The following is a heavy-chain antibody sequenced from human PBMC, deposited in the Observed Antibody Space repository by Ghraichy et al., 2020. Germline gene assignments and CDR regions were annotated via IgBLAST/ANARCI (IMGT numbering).Heavy chain of an antibody. CDR1: GGSISSGGYY. J-gene: IGHJ2*01. V-gene: IGHV4-31*03. CDR3: ARSPSPDYGDYENSWYFDL. D-gene: IGHD4-17*01. Sequence: LSLTCTVSGGSISSGGYYWSWIRQHPGKGLEWIGYIYYSGSTYYNPSLKSRVTISVDTSKNQFSLKLSSVTAADTAVYYCARSPSPDYGDYENSWYFDLWGRGTLVTVSS. CDR2: IYYSGST.